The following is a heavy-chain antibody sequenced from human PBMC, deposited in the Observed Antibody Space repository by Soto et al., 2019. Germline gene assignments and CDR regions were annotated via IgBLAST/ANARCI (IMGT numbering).Heavy chain of an antibody. J-gene: IGHJ4*02. V-gene: IGHV4-30-4*01. CDR3: ARDSSSFRHYYFDY. Sequence: SETLSLTCTVSGGSISSGDYYWSWIRQPPGKGLEWIGYIYYSGSTYYNPSLKSRVTISVDTSKNQFSLKLSSVTAADTAVYYCARDSSSFRHYYFDYWGQGTLVTVSS. CDR2: IYYSGST. CDR1: GGSISSGDYY.